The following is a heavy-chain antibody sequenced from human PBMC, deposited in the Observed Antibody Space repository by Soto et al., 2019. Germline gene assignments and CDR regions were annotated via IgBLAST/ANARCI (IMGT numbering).Heavy chain of an antibody. CDR2: ISGSGGST. CDR1: GFIFSNYA. V-gene: IGHV3-23*01. Sequence: EVQLLESGGGLVQPGGSLRLSCAASGFIFSNYAMCWVRQAPGKGLECVSTISGSGGSTYYADSVMGRFTVSRDNSKNTXYXXMNSLRAGDTAVYYCAKGRGGAAPGRLYFYYGMDVWGQGTTVTVSS. CDR3: AKGRGGAAPGRLYFYYGMDV. J-gene: IGHJ6*02. D-gene: IGHD6-13*01.